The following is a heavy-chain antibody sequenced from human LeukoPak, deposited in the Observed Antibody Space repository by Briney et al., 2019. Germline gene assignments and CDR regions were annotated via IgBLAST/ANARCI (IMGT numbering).Heavy chain of an antibody. Sequence: SQTLSLTCTVSGGSISSGSYYWNWIRQPAGKGLEWIGRIYTSGSTNYNPSLKSRDTISVDTSKNQFSLKLSSVTAADTAVYYCARGWTGGDYPWPHWGQGTLVTVSS. D-gene: IGHD4-17*01. J-gene: IGHJ1*01. CDR1: GGSISSGSYY. CDR3: ARGWTGGDYPWPH. V-gene: IGHV4-61*02. CDR2: IYTSGST.